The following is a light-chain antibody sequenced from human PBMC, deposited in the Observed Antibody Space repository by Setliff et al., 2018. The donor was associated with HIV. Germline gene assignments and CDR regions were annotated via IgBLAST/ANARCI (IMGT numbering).Light chain of an antibody. Sequence: QSALTQPPSVSGAPGQRVTTSCTGSSSNIGAGFVVHWYQHLPGTAPKLLMYGNNNRPSGVPDRFSDSKSGASASLAITGLQAEDEADYYCQSYDSSLSGFVFGTGTKVTVL. V-gene: IGLV1-40*03. CDR2: GNN. J-gene: IGLJ1*01. CDR1: SSNIGAGFV. CDR3: QSYDSSLSGFV.